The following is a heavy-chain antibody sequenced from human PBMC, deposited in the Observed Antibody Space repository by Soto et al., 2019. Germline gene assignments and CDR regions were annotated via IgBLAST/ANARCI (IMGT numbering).Heavy chain of an antibody. J-gene: IGHJ6*03. CDR1: GGTINSYG. D-gene: IGHD2-15*01. V-gene: IGHV4-59*08. CDR3: ARLGYCSGGSCSLRYYYYMDA. CDR2: IYYSGST. Sequence: SETLSLTSTVSGGTINSYGWSWIRQPPGKGLEWIGYIYYSGSTNYNPSLKSRVTISVDTSKNQFSLKLSSVTAADTAVYYCARLGYCSGGSCSLRYYYYMDAWGKGTTVTVSS.